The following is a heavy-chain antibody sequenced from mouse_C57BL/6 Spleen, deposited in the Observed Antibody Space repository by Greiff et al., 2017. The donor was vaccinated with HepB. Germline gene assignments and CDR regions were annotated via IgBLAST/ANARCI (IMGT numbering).Heavy chain of an antibody. J-gene: IGHJ4*01. V-gene: IGHV1-42*01. Sequence: EVQLQESGPELVKPGASVKISCKASGYSFTGYYMNWVKQSPEKSLEWIGEINPSTGGTTYNQKFKAKATLTVDKSSSTAYTQLKSLTSEDSAVYYCARAPGDYAMDYWGQGTSVTVSS. CDR3: ARAPGDYAMDY. CDR1: GYSFTGYY. CDR2: INPSTGGT.